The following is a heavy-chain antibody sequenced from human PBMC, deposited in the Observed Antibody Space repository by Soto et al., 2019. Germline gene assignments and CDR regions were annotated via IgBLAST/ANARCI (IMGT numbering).Heavy chain of an antibody. Sequence: GGSLRLSCAASGFTVSSNYMSWVRQAPGKGLEWVSVIYSGGSTYYADSVKGRFTISRDNSKNTLYLQMNSLRAEDTAVYYCARDRGDYDGYDYYYYMDVWGKGTTVTVSS. CDR2: IYSGGST. J-gene: IGHJ6*03. CDR3: ARDRGDYDGYDYYYYMDV. D-gene: IGHD4-17*01. CDR1: GFTVSSNY. V-gene: IGHV3-66*01.